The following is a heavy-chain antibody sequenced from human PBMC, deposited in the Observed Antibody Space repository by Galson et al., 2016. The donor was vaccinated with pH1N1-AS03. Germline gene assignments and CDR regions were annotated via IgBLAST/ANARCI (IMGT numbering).Heavy chain of an antibody. Sequence: SVKVSCKASGGTFSSFAISWVRQAPGQGLEWMGGIIPIFGTPNYAQKFQGRVTITADKSTFTAYMELSSLRSEDTAVYYCARAPTYYFGLRAALDIWGQGTMVTVSS. D-gene: IGHD3-10*01. CDR2: IIPIFGTP. CDR1: GGTFSSFA. V-gene: IGHV1-69*06. J-gene: IGHJ3*02. CDR3: ARAPTYYFGLRAALDI.